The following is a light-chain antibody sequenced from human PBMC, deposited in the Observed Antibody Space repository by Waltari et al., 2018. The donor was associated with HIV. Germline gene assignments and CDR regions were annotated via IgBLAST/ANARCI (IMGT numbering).Light chain of an antibody. J-gene: IGLJ3*02. CDR2: DVS. Sequence: QSALTQPASVSGSPGQSITISCPGTSRDVGGSNSVSWYQQHPGKAPKLMIYDVSNRPSGVSNRFSGSKSGNTASLTISGLQAEDEADYYCSSYTSSSTWVFGGGTKLTVL. CDR1: SRDVGGSNS. CDR3: SSYTSSSTWV. V-gene: IGLV2-14*01.